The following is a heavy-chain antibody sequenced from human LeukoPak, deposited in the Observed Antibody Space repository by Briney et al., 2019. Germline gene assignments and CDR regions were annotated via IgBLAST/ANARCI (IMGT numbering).Heavy chain of an antibody. CDR1: GXTFSNYW. V-gene: IGHV3-7*01. J-gene: IGHJ2*01. CDR3: ARDQGSMIVVRTTNWYFDL. Sequence: GGSLRLSCAASGXTFSNYWMXXXXXXPGXXXXXLANXXXXGSEIYYVDSVKGRXXISXXXXXXSXYLQINSLRADDTAVYYCARDQGSMIVVRTTNWYFDLWGRGTLVTVSS. D-gene: IGHD3-22*01. CDR2: XXXXGSEI.